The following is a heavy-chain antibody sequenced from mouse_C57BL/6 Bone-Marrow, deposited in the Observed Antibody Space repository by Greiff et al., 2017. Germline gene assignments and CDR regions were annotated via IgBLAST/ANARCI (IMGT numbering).Heavy chain of an antibody. V-gene: IGHV14-4*01. D-gene: IGHD1-1*01. Sequence: EVMLVESGAELVRPGASVKLSCTASGFNIKDDYMHWVKQRPEQGLEWIGWIDPENGDTEYASKFQGKATITADTSSNTAYLQLSSLTSEDTAVYYCRRYYGSSYGFDYWGQGTTLTVSS. J-gene: IGHJ2*01. CDR2: IDPENGDT. CDR3: RRYYGSSYGFDY. CDR1: GFNIKDDY.